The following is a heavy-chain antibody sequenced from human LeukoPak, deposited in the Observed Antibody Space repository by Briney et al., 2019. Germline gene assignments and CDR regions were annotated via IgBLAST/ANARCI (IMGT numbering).Heavy chain of an antibody. CDR2: IRPDGSNK. CDR3: ARDPGYSSGWVFDY. J-gene: IGHJ4*02. CDR1: GFTFSHYG. V-gene: IGHV3-30*02. D-gene: IGHD6-19*01. Sequence: GGSLRLSCAASGFTFSHYGMHWVRQAPGKGLDWVAFIRPDGSNKYYADSVKGRFTFSRDNPKNTLYLQMNNLRAEDTAVYFCARDPGYSSGWVFDYWGQGALVTVSS.